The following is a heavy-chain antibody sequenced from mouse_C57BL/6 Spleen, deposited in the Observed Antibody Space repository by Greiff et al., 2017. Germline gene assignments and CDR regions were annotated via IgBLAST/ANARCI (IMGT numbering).Heavy chain of an antibody. J-gene: IGHJ3*01. V-gene: IGHV5-4*01. CDR3: ASLWLRRGAY. CDR2: ISDGGSYT. D-gene: IGHD2-2*01. CDR1: GFTFSSYA. Sequence: DVHLVESGGGLVKPGGSLKLSCAASGFTFSSYAMSWVRQTPEKRLEWVATISDGGSYTYYPDNVKGRFTISRDNAKNNLYLQMSHLKSEDTAMYYCASLWLRRGAYWGQGTLVTVSA.